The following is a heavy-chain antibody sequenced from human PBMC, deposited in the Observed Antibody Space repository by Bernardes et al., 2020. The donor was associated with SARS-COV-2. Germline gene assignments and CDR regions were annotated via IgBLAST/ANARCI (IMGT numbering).Heavy chain of an antibody. CDR2: ISSSSSYI. CDR3: ARDVLTGYPLGYYGMDV. V-gene: IGHV3-21*01. CDR1: GFTFSSYS. Sequence: GGSLRLSCAASGFTFSSYSMNWVRQAPGKGLEWVSSISSSSSYIYYADSVKGRFTISRDNAKNSLYLQMNSLRAEDTAVYYCARDVLTGYPLGYYGMDVWGQGTTVTVSS. D-gene: IGHD3-9*01. J-gene: IGHJ6*02.